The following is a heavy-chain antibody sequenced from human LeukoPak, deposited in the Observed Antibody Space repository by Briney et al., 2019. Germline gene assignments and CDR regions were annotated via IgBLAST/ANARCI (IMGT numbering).Heavy chain of an antibody. CDR2: IRYDGSNK. CDR3: ARDYDFWSGYYSPTRGYFGY. V-gene: IGHV3-30*02. D-gene: IGHD3-3*01. Sequence: GGSLRLSCAASGFTFSGSGMRWVRQAPGKGLEWVTFIRYDGSNKYYTDSVKGRFTISRDNSKNTLYLQMDSLRAEDTAVYYCARDYDFWSGYYSPTRGYFGYWGQGTLVTVSS. J-gene: IGHJ4*02. CDR1: GFTFSGSG.